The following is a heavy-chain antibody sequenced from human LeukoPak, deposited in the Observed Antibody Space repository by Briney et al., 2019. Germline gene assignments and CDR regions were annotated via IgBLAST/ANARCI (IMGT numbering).Heavy chain of an antibody. V-gene: IGHV3-21*01. J-gene: IGHJ4*02. CDR2: TSSSSSYI. CDR1: GFTFGSYS. Sequence: GGSLRLSCAASGFTFGSYSMNWVRQAPGKGLEWVSSTSSSSSYIYYTDSVKGRFTISRDNAKSSLYLQMNSLRAEDTAIYYCARDPARFYYFDYWGQGTLVTVSS. CDR3: ARDPARFYYFDY.